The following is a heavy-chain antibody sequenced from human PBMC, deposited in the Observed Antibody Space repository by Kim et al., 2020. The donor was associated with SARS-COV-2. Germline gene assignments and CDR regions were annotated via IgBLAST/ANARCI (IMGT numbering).Heavy chain of an antibody. CDR3: ARHRREWLQAIGCFFDY. CDR1: GGSISSSSYY. J-gene: IGHJ4*02. D-gene: IGHD5-12*01. CDR2: IYYSGST. V-gene: IGHV4-39*01. Sequence: SETLSLTCTVSGGSISSSSYYWGWIRQPPGKGLEWIGCIYYSGSTYYNPSLKSRVTISVDTSKNQFSLKLSSVTAADTAVYYCARHRREWLQAIGCFFDYWGQGTLVTVSS.